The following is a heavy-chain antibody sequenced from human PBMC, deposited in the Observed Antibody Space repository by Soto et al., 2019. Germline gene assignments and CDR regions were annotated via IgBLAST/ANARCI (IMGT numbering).Heavy chain of an antibody. CDR1: GGSISSGDYY. CDR2: IYYSGST. CDR3: AREGEYRSGGSCYTSYYYYYGMDV. D-gene: IGHD2-15*01. J-gene: IGHJ6*02. V-gene: IGHV4-30-4*01. Sequence: PSETLSLTCTVSGGSISSGDYYWSWIRQPPGKGLEWIGYIYYSGSTYYNPSLKSRVTISVDTSKNQFSLKLSSVTAADTAVYYCAREGEYRSGGSCYTSYYYYYGMDVWGQGTTVTVSS.